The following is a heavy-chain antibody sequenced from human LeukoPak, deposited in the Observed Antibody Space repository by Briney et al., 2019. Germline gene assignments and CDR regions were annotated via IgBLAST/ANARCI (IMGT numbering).Heavy chain of an antibody. CDR3: ARNQLGFDI. CDR1: GFTFSSYA. D-gene: IGHD7-27*01. Sequence: GSLRLSCAGSGFTFSSYAMHWVRQAPGKGLEWVAVISYHGNNKFYADSVKGRFTISRDNSKNTLYLQMHSLRAEDTAVYYCARNQLGFDIWGQGTMVTVSS. V-gene: IGHV3-30*04. J-gene: IGHJ3*02. CDR2: ISYHGNNK.